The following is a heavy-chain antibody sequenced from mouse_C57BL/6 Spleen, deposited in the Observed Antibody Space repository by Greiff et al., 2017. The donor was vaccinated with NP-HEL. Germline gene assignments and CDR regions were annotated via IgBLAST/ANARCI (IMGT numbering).Heavy chain of an antibody. J-gene: IGHJ4*01. V-gene: IGHV2-5*01. CDR2: IWRGGST. Sequence: VQLQQSGPGLVQPSQSLSITCTVSGFSLTSYGVHWVRQSPGKGLEWLGVIWRGGSTDYNAAFMSRLSITKDNSKSQVFFKMNRLQADDTAIYYCAKRNYDYDYAMDYWGQGTSVTVSS. CDR3: AKRNYDYDYAMDY. D-gene: IGHD2-4*01. CDR1: GFSLTSYG.